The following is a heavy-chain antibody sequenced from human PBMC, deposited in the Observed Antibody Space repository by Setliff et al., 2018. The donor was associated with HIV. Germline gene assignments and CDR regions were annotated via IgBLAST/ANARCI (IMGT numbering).Heavy chain of an antibody. CDR2: AYYTGTS. CDR1: GVSVSSGGYY. Sequence: SETLSLTCTVSGVSVSSGGYYWSWIRQHPGKGLEWIGYAYYTGTSYFNPSLKSRITISVDTSKNHFSLELGFVTAADTAVYYCARGESTTWDLAEYFQHWGHGTLVTVSS. J-gene: IGHJ1*01. D-gene: IGHD2-2*01. CDR3: ARGESTTWDLAEYFQH. V-gene: IGHV4-31*03.